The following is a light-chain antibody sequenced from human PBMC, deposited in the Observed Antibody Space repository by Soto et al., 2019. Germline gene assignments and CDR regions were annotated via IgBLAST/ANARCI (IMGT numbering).Light chain of an antibody. CDR1: QTISSW. CDR3: QHYNSYSEA. CDR2: KAS. Sequence: DIQMTQSPSTLSGSVGDRVTITCRASQTISSWLAWYQQKPGKAPKLLIYKASTLKSGVPSRFSGSGSGTEFTLTISSLQPDDFATYYCQHYNSYSEAFCQGTKV. J-gene: IGKJ1*01. V-gene: IGKV1-5*03.